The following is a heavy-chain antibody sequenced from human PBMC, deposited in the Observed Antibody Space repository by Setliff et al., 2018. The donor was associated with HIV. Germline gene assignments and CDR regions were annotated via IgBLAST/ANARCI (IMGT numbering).Heavy chain of an antibody. J-gene: IGHJ6*03. V-gene: IGHV4-31*03. D-gene: IGHD6-13*01. CDR3: ARQAGNPNYFYYMDV. CDR1: GGSISSGGYY. CDR2: IYYSGST. Sequence: PSETLSLTCTVSGGSISSGGYYWSWIRQHPGKGLEWIGYIYYSGSTYYNPSLKSRVTISVDTSKNQFSLKLSSVTAADTAVYYCARQAGNPNYFYYMDVWGKGTTVTVS.